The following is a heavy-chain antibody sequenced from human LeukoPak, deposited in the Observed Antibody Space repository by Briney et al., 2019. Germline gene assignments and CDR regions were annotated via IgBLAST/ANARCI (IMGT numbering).Heavy chain of an antibody. CDR1: GDNFNNYE. CDR2: INHNSGGT. D-gene: IGHD3-9*01. CDR3: ARVYYDILTGYPY. Sequence: GASVKVSCKSSGDNFNNYEINWVRQAPGQGLEWMGWINHNSGGTNYAQKFQGRVTMTRDTSISTAYMELSRLRSDDTAVYYCARVYYDILTGYPYWGQGTLVTVSS. J-gene: IGHJ4*02. V-gene: IGHV1-2*02.